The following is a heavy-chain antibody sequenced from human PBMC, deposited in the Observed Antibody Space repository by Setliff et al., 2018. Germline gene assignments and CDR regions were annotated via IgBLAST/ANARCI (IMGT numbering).Heavy chain of an antibody. V-gene: IGHV1-18*01. CDR1: GYTFTNYG. D-gene: IGHD2-8*01. CDR3: SRLVRYCTTTTCQRASGDDY. CDR2: ISPYSGNT. Sequence: ASVKVSCKASGYTFTNYGVTWVRQAPGQGLEWMGWISPYSGNTYYAPELQGRVTLTTDTSTTTAYLKLRSLTSDDTAVYYCSRLVRYCTTTTCQRASGDDYWGQGTLVTVSS. J-gene: IGHJ4*02.